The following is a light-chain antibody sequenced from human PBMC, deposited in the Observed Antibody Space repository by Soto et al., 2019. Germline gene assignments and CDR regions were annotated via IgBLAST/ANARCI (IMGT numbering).Light chain of an antibody. V-gene: IGKV3-20*01. CDR2: GAS. J-gene: IGKJ1*01. CDR1: QSVSNNY. CDR3: QQYGVLSWT. Sequence: EVLLTQSPGTLSLSPGDRATLSCRASQSVSNNYLAWYQQKPGQAPRLLIYGASNRATGVPDRFSGSGSGTDFTLTISRLEPEDFAVYYCQQYGVLSWTFGQGTKVDIK.